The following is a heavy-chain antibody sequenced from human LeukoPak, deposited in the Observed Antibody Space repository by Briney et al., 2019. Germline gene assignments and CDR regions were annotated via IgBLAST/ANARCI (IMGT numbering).Heavy chain of an antibody. CDR1: EFTFVRYA. Sequence: GGSLRLSCAASEFTFVRYAMNWVRQAPGKGLEWVSYISSSSFKVGYADSVKGRFTISRDNSKNSLYLQMDSLRVEDTAVYYCVRDPSYGSSWYYYMDVWGKGTTVTVSS. D-gene: IGHD6-13*01. CDR2: ISSSSFKV. J-gene: IGHJ6*03. V-gene: IGHV3-48*04. CDR3: VRDPSYGSSWYYYMDV.